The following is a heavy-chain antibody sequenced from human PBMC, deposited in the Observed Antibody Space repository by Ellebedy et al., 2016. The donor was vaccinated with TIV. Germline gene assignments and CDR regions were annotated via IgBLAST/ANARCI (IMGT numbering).Heavy chain of an antibody. Sequence: MPSETLSLTCTVSGGSISTSYWSWIRQPAGKGLEWIGRIYTSGRTNYNPSLKSRVAISVDTSKNQFSLKLTSMTAADTAVYYCARHRSTLIVVVIYDNWGQGTLVTVSS. CDR2: IYTSGRT. CDR1: GGSISTSY. V-gene: IGHV4-4*07. J-gene: IGHJ4*02. D-gene: IGHD3-22*01. CDR3: ARHRSTLIVVVIYDN.